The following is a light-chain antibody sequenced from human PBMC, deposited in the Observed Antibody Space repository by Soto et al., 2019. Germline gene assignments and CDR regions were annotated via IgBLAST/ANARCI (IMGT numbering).Light chain of an antibody. CDR1: QSVSSSY. CDR2: GAS. Sequence: EIVLTQSPGTLSFSPGERATLSCRASQSVSSSYIAWYQQKHGQAPRLLIYGASSRATCILHRFSRSGSGTDFTLTISRLEPEDFAVYYCQQYGSSPLYTFGQGTKVDIK. V-gene: IGKV3-20*01. CDR3: QQYGSSPLYT. J-gene: IGKJ2*01.